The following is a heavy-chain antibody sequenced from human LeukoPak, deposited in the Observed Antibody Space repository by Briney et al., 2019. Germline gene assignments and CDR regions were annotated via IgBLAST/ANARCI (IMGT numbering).Heavy chain of an antibody. V-gene: IGHV3-23*01. CDR1: GFTFSSYA. CDR3: AKDLDYGGNSGRTF. CDR2: ISGSGGST. J-gene: IGHJ4*02. Sequence: PGGSLRLSCEASGFTFSSYAMSWVRQAPGKGLEWVSAISGSGGSTYYADSVKGRFTISRDNSKNTLYLQMNSLRTGDTAVYYCAKDLDYGGNSGRTFCGQGTLVTVSS. D-gene: IGHD4-23*01.